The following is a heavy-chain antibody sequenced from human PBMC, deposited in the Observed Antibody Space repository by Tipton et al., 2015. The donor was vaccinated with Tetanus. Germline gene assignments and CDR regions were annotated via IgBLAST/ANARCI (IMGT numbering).Heavy chain of an antibody. J-gene: IGHJ4*02. Sequence: TLSLTCTVSGGSLNTFYWNWIRQPAGKGLEWIGRVYSSGSTNYNPSLKSRVTISVDTSKNQFSLKLNSVTAADTAVYYCARDQARGARGWNYFDYWGQGTLVTVSS. D-gene: IGHD1-26*01. CDR3: ARDQARGARGWNYFDY. CDR1: GGSLNTFY. CDR2: VYSSGST. V-gene: IGHV4-4*07.